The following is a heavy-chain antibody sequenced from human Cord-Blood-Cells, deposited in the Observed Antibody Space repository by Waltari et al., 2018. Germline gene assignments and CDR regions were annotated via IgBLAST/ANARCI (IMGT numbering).Heavy chain of an antibody. CDR1: GGTFSIYA. CDR2: IFPILGTA. CDR3: ARQTGYRGSYPDY. Sequence: QVQLVQSGAEVKKPGSSVKVSCKASGGTFSIYAISWVRQAPGQGLEWMGGIFPILGTASDAQKFQGRVTITADESTSTAYMELSSLRSEDTTVYYCARQTGYRGSYPDYWGQGTLVTVSS. J-gene: IGHJ4*02. V-gene: IGHV1-69*01. D-gene: IGHD1-26*01.